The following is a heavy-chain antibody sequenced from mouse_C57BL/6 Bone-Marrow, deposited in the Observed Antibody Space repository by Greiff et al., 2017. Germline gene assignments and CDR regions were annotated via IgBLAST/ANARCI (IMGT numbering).Heavy chain of an antibody. CDR1: GFTFSDFY. Sequence: EVMLVESGGGLVQPGGSLRLSCATSGFTFSDFYMEWVRQPPGKRLEWIAASRNKANDYTTEYSASVKGRFIVSRDTSQSILYLQMHALGAEDTAIYYCAREYYRYDYAIDYWGQGTSVTVSS. D-gene: IGHD2-14*01. CDR3: AREYYRYDYAIDY. J-gene: IGHJ4*01. CDR2: SRNKANDYTT. V-gene: IGHV7-1*02.